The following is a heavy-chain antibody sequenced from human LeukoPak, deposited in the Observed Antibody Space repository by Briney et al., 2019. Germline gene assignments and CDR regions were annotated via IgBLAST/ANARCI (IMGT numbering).Heavy chain of an antibody. J-gene: IGHJ4*02. Sequence: PGGSLRLSCAASGFTFSSYAMSWVRQAPGKGLEWVSAISGSGGSTYYADSVKGRLTISRDNSKNTLYLQMNSLRAEDTAVYYCAKDVGYYYGSGSYSPRNLDYWGQGTLVTVSS. V-gene: IGHV3-23*01. CDR3: AKDVGYYYGSGSYSPRNLDY. D-gene: IGHD3-10*01. CDR1: GFTFSSYA. CDR2: ISGSGGST.